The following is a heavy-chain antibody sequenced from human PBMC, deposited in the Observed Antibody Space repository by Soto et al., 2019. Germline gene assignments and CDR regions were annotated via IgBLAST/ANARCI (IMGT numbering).Heavy chain of an antibody. V-gene: IGHV5-51*01. CDR2: IYPGDSDT. J-gene: IGHJ6*02. CDR1: GYSFTSYW. D-gene: IGHD4-17*01. CDR3: ARDGENQYEYYGMDV. Sequence: LGESLKISCKGSGYSFTSYWIGWVRQMPGKGLEWMGIIYPGDSDTRYSPSFQGQVTISADKSISTAYLQWSSLKASDTAMYYCARDGENQYEYYGMDVWGQGTTVTVSS.